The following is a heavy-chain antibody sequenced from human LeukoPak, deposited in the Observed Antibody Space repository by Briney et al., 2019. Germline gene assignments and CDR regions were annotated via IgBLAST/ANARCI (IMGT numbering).Heavy chain of an antibody. D-gene: IGHD5-12*01. V-gene: IGHV6-1*01. CDR3: ARGAVATFDY. CDR2: TYYRSKWYN. Sequence: SQTLSLTCAISGDSVSSNSAAWNWITQSPSRGLEWQVRTYYRSKWYNDYAVSVKTRITINPDTSKNQFSLQLNSVTPEDTAVYYCARGAVATFDYWGQGTLVTVSS. CDR1: GDSVSSNSAA. J-gene: IGHJ4*02.